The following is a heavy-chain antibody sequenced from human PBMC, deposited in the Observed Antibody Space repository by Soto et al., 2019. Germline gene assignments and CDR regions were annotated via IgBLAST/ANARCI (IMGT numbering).Heavy chain of an antibody. CDR3: AKTRQQLVFNWFDP. J-gene: IGHJ5*02. CDR2: ISGSGGST. D-gene: IGHD6-13*01. Sequence: GGSLRLSCAASGFTFSSYAMSWVRRAPGKGLEWVSAISGSGGSTYYADSVKGRFTISRDNSKNTLYLQMNSLRAEDTAVYYCAKTRQQLVFNWFDPWGQGTLVTVSS. CDR1: GFTFSSYA. V-gene: IGHV3-23*01.